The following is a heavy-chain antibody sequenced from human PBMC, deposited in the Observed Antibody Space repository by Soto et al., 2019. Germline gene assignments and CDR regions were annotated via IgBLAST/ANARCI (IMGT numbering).Heavy chain of an antibody. CDR2: ISGRGTTI. V-gene: IGHV3-11*01. D-gene: IGHD3-10*01. J-gene: IGHJ6*02. CDR3: AREGNNFHYGGMDV. Sequence: PGGSLKLSCAASEFNFSDYYMSWVRQAPGKGLEWISYISGRGTTIYYADSVKGRFTISRDNAKKSLYLQMNSLRAEDTAVYYFAREGNNFHYGGMDVWGQGTTVTVSS. CDR1: EFNFSDYY.